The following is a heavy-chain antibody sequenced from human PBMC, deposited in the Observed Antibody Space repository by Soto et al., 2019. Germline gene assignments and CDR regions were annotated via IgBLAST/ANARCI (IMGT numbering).Heavy chain of an antibody. D-gene: IGHD3-22*01. J-gene: IGHJ6*02. Sequence: SVKLACKASVYSLTGYAMHLVRQAPGQRLEWMGWINAGNGNTKYSQKFQGRVTITRDTSASTAYMELSSLRYEDTAVYYCARGYYYDSSGYNYYYYYGMDVWGQGTTVTVSS. CDR1: VYSLTGYA. CDR3: ARGYYYDSSGYNYYYYYGMDV. V-gene: IGHV1-3*01. CDR2: INAGNGNT.